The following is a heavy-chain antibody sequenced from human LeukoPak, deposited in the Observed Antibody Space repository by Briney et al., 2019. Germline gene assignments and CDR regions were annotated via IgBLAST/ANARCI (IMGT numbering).Heavy chain of an antibody. V-gene: IGHV1-2*02. CDR1: GSTFTCYY. Sequence: ASVKVSCKASGSTFTCYYMHWVRPAPGQGLEWMGWINPNSGGTNYPQKFQGRVTMTRDTSISTAYMELSRLRSDDTAVYYCRTDRYGDYGDYIDYWGQGTLVTVSS. D-gene: IGHD4-17*01. J-gene: IGHJ4*02. CDR3: RTDRYGDYGDYIDY. CDR2: INPNSGGT.